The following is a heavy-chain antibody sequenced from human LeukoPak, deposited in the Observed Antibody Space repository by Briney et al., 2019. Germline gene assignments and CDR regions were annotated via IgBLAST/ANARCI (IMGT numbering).Heavy chain of an antibody. D-gene: IGHD6-13*01. CDR2: ISWNSGSI. Sequence: RPGRSLRLSCAASGFTFDDYAMHWVRQAPGKGLEWVSGISWNSGSIGYADSVKGRVTISRDNAKNSLYLQMNSLRAEDTALYYCAKSGYSSSWLSNWFDPWGQGTLVTVSS. CDR1: GFTFDDYA. V-gene: IGHV3-9*01. J-gene: IGHJ5*02. CDR3: AKSGYSSSWLSNWFDP.